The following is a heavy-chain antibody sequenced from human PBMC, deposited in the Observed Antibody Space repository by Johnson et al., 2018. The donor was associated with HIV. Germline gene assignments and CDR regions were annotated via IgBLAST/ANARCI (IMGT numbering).Heavy chain of an antibody. D-gene: IGHD1-26*01. CDR2: MKSRTGDGTV. CDR1: GFSFTNAW. J-gene: IGHJ3*02. CDR3: AREWDPRTPDAFDI. Sequence: EVQLVESGGGLVQPGRSLRLSCAASGFSFTNAWMSCVRQAPGKGLEWVGRMKSRTGDGTVDYAAPVKGRFTISRDNSKNTLYLQMNSLRAEDTAVYYCAREWDPRTPDAFDIWGQGTMVTVSS. V-gene: IGHV3-15*01.